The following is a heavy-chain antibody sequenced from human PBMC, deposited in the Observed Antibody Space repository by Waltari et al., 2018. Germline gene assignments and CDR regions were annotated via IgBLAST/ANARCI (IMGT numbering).Heavy chain of an antibody. V-gene: IGHV3-9*02. CDR1: GFTSDYYA. J-gene: IGHJ6*02. Sequence: EVQLVESGGGLVQPGRSLRLSCAASGFTSDYYAMHCVRQAPGKGLEWVSGISWNSGSIGYADSVKGRFTISRDNAKNSLYLQMNSLRAEDMALYYCARKSTVTNYGMDVWGQGTTVTVSS. D-gene: IGHD4-17*01. CDR2: ISWNSGSI. CDR3: ARKSTVTNYGMDV.